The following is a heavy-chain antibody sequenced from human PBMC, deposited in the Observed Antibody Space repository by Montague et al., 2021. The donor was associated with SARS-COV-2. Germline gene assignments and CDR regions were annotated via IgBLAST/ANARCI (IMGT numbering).Heavy chain of an antibody. D-gene: IGHD2-15*01. J-gene: IGHJ5*02. V-gene: IGHV4-4*02. CDR1: GASITSSNW. Sequence: SETLSLTCTVSGASITSSNWWNWVRRPPGKGLEWIGQIYHSGSTNYNPSLKSRLTLSLDKSKNQFSLNLSSVTAADTAVYYCARQIQQVVLSPAKLTNWFDPWGLGTLVTVAS. CDR2: IYHSGST. CDR3: ARQIQQVVLSPAKLTNWFDP.